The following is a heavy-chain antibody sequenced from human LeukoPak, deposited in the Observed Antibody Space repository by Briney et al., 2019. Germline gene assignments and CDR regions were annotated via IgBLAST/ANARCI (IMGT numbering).Heavy chain of an antibody. CDR1: GFTFSSYS. CDR2: ISSSSSYI. CDR3: ARNPFTMIVVAPSDY. V-gene: IGHV3-21*01. D-gene: IGHD3-22*01. J-gene: IGHJ4*02. Sequence: SGGSLRLSCAASGFTFSSYSMNWVRQAPGKGREWVSSISSSSSYIYYADSVKGRFTISRDNAKNSLYLQMNSLRAEDTAVYYCARNPFTMIVVAPSDYWGQGTLVTVSS.